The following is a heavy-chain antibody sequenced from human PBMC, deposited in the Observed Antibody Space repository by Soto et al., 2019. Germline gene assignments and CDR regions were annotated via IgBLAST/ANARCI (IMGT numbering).Heavy chain of an antibody. V-gene: IGHV5-10-1*01. CDR3: ARFQYGQAIDY. J-gene: IGHJ4*02. CDR1: GYSFTNYW. Sequence: GESLKISCKGSGYSFTNYWMSWVRQMPGKGLEWMWRIDPSDSYTNYSPSFQGHVTISADKSISTAYLQWSSLKASDTAIYYCARFQYGQAIDYWGQGTLVTVSS. CDR2: IDPSDSYT. D-gene: IGHD2-2*01.